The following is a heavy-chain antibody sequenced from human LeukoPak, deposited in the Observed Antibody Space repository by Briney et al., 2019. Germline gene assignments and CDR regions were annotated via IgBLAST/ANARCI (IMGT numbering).Heavy chain of an antibody. D-gene: IGHD4-23*01. J-gene: IGHJ4*02. V-gene: IGHV3-30*04. CDR1: GFTFSSYA. Sequence: GRFLRLSCAASGFTFSSYAMHWVRQAPGKGLEWVAVISYDGSNKYYADSVKGRFTISRDNSKNTLYLQMNSLRAADTAVYYCARDGGNSGKFYFDYWGQGTLVTVSS. CDR3: ARDGGNSGKFYFDY. CDR2: ISYDGSNK.